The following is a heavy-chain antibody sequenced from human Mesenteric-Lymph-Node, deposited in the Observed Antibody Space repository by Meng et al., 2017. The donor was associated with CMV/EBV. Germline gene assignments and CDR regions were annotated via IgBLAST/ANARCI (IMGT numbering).Heavy chain of an antibody. CDR3: AKGGNPRFLEWLLYRSEFIYGMDV. J-gene: IGHJ6*02. D-gene: IGHD3-3*01. CDR1: GYTFTGYY. V-gene: IGHV1-2*02. CDR2: INPNSGGT. Sequence: ASVKVSCKASGYTFTGYYMHWVRQAPGQGLEWMGWINPNSGGTNYAQKFQGRVTMTRDTSISTAYMELSRLRSDDTAVYYCAKGGNPRFLEWLLYRSEFIYGMDVWGQGTTVTVSS.